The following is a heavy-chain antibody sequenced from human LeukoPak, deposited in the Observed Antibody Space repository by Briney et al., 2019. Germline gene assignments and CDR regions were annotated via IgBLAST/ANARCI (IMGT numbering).Heavy chain of an antibody. Sequence: GGSLRLSCAASGFTFSNAWMSWVRQAPGKGLEWVAVISYDGSNKYYADSVKGRFTISRDNSKNTLYLQMNSLRAEDTAVYYCARDGFLGGGAYYYYGMDVWGQGTTVTVSS. CDR3: ARDGFLGGGAYYYYGMDV. V-gene: IGHV3-30-3*01. CDR2: ISYDGSNK. J-gene: IGHJ6*02. CDR1: GFTFSNAW. D-gene: IGHD3-16*01.